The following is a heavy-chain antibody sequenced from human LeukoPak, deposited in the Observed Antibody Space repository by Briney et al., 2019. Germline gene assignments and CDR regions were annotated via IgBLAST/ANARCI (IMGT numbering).Heavy chain of an antibody. D-gene: IGHD2-2*01. CDR2: IKPDESEK. Sequence: LSGGSLRLSCSASGFTFSNYWMSWVRQAPGKGLEWVANIKPDESEKYYVDSVKGRFTISRDNAKRSLYLQMNSLRAEDTAVYYCARALDSSSSRYQAFEEWGQGTLVTVSS. J-gene: IGHJ4*02. V-gene: IGHV3-7*01. CDR1: GFTFSNYW. CDR3: ARALDSSSSRYQAFEE.